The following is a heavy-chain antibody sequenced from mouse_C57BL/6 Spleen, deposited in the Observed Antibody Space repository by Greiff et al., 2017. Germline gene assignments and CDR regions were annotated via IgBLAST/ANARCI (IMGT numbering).Heavy chain of an antibody. CDR1: GYAFSSSW. J-gene: IGHJ4*01. V-gene: IGHV1-82*01. CDR3: ARSYYGSRTRAMDY. D-gene: IGHD1-1*01. CDR2: IYPGDGDT. Sequence: QVQLQQSGPELVKPGASVKISCKASGYAFSSSWMNWVKQRPGKGLEWIGRIYPGDGDTNYNGKFKGKATLTAAKSSSTAYMQLSSLTSEDSAVYFCARSYYGSRTRAMDYWGQGTSVTVSS.